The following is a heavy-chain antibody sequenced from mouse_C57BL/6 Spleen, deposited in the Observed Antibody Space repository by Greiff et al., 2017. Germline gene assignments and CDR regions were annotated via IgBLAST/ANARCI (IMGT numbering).Heavy chain of an antibody. V-gene: IGHV3-6*01. CDR1: GYSITSGYY. Sequence: EVKLVESGPGLVKPSQSLSLTCSVTGYSITSGYYWNWIRQFPGNKLEWMGYISYDGSNNYNPSLKNRISITRDTSKNQFFLKLNSVTTEDTATYYCAREDGSRGWYFDVWGTGTTVTVSS. CDR3: AREDGSRGWYFDV. D-gene: IGHD1-1*01. J-gene: IGHJ1*03. CDR2: ISYDGSN.